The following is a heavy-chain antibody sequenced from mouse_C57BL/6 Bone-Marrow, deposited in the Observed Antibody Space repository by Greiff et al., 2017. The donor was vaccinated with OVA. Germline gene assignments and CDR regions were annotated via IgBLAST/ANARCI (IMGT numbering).Heavy chain of an antibody. J-gene: IGHJ1*03. D-gene: IGHD4-1*01. CDR2: INPNNGGT. CDR1: GYTFTDYN. Sequence: EVQLQQSGPELVKPGASVKIPCKASGYTFTDYNMDWVKQSHGKSLEWIGDINPNNGGTIYNQKFKGKATLTVDKSSSTAYMELRSLTSEDTAVYYCARSLGEGPHWYFDVWGTGTTVTVSS. CDR3: ARSLGEGPHWYFDV. V-gene: IGHV1-18*01.